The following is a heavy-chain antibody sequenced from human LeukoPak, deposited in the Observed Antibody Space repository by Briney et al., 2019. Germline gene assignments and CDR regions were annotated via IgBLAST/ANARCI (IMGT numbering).Heavy chain of an antibody. CDR1: GFTFDDYA. CDR3: AKGGGDYGFQH. J-gene: IGHJ1*01. CDR2: ISWNSGSI. V-gene: IGHV3-9*01. D-gene: IGHD4-17*01. Sequence: QPGRSLRLSCAASGFTFDDYAMHWVRHAPGKGLEWVSGISWNSGSIGYADSVKGRFTISRDNAKNSLYLQMNSLRAEDTALYYCAKGGGDYGFQHWGQGTLVTVSS.